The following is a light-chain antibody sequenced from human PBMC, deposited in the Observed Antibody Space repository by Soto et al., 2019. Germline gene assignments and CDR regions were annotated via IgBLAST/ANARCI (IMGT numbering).Light chain of an antibody. Sequence: QYALTQPASVSGSPGQSITISCAGTSSDVGGSNYVSWYQQHPGKAPKLMIYDVYNRPSGVSNRFSGSKSGNTASLTISGLQAEDEADYYCSSHSSSGNIEVFGAGTKLTVL. CDR3: SSHSSSGNIEV. V-gene: IGLV2-14*03. CDR1: SSDVGGSNY. CDR2: DVY. J-gene: IGLJ2*01.